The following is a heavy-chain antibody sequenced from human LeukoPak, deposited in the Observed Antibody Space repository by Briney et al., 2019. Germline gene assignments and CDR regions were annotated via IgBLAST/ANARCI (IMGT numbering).Heavy chain of an antibody. V-gene: IGHV3-7*04. D-gene: IGHD2-2*01. CDR2: IKHDGSEE. Sequence: GGSLRLSCAASGFTFSGYSMNWVRQAPGKGLEWVANIKHDGSEEYYVDSVKGRFTISRDNAKNSLYLQMNSLRAEDTAVYYCARTLGYCSSTNCFLTFDYWGQGTLVTVSS. J-gene: IGHJ4*02. CDR1: GFTFSGYS. CDR3: ARTLGYCSSTNCFLTFDY.